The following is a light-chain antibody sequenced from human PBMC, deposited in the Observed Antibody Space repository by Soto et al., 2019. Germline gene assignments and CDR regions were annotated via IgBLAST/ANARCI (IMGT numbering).Light chain of an antibody. J-gene: IGLJ3*02. CDR2: EVT. CDR3: TSYTGSSTPWV. V-gene: IGLV2-14*01. Sequence: QSALTQPASVSGSPGQSITISCAGTRSDVGGYNYVSWYQQHPGTAPKLMIYEVTNRPSGVSNRFSGAKSGSTASLIISGLQAEDEADYYCTSYTGSSTPWVFGGGTKVTVL. CDR1: RSDVGGYNY.